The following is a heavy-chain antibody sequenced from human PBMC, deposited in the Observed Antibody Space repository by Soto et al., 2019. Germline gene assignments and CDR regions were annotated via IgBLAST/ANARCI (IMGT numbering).Heavy chain of an antibody. CDR3: ARDLENDGNYIMDV. J-gene: IGHJ6*03. V-gene: IGHV3-74*01. CDR2: ISRDGSRI. CDR1: GFTFSRYW. D-gene: IGHD3-3*01. Sequence: GGSLRLSCAATGFTFSRYWMHWVRRAPGKGLMWVSRISRDGSRITYTDSVKGRFTISRDNAENTVYLQMNSLRAEDTAVYYCARDLENDGNYIMDVWGSGTTVTVSS.